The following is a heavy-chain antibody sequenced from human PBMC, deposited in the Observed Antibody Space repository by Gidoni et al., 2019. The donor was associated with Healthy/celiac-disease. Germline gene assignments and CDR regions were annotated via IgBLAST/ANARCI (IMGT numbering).Heavy chain of an antibody. CDR3: AKALYSSSWYSPSYYYYGMDV. J-gene: IGHJ6*02. CDR2: ISYDGSNK. CDR1: GFPFSSYG. V-gene: IGHV3-30*18. D-gene: IGHD6-13*01. Sequence: QVQLVESGGGVVQPGRSLSLSCAASGFPFSSYGMHWIRQAPGKGLEWVAVISYDGSNKYYADSVKGRFTISRDNSKNTLYLQMNSLRAEDTAVYYCAKALYSSSWYSPSYYYYGMDVWGQGTTVTVSS.